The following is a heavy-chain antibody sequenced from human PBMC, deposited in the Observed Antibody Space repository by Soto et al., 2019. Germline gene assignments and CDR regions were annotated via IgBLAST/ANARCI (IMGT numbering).Heavy chain of an antibody. CDR3: ASWYAQDDY. J-gene: IGHJ4*02. Sequence: GGSLGLACAASGFTFKSYSMNWVRQAPGKGLEWVSYISSSSSTIYYADSVKGRFTISRDNAKNSLYLQMNSLRAEDTAVYYCASWYAQDDYWGQVTLVTVSS. V-gene: IGHV3-48*01. CDR1: GFTFKSYS. D-gene: IGHD2-2*01. CDR2: ISSSSSTI.